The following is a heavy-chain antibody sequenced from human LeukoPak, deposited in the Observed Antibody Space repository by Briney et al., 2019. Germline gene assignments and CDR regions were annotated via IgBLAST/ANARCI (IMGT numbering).Heavy chain of an antibody. D-gene: IGHD3-10*01. CDR1: GGSISSGGYY. V-gene: IGHV4-31*03. CDR3: ARGRRGPTLPFDY. J-gene: IGHJ4*02. Sequence: SETLSLTCTVSGGSISSGGYYWSWIRQHPGKGLEWIGYIYYSGSTYYNPSLKSRVTISVDTSKNQFSLKLSSVTAADTAVYYCARGRRGPTLPFDYWGQGTLVTVSS. CDR2: IYYSGST.